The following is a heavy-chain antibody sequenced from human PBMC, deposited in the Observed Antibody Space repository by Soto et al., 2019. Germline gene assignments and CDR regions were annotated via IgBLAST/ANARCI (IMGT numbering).Heavy chain of an antibody. CDR2: INPKSGGT. Sequence: GXSVNVSYQASVYIFTCYYMHWVRQAPGQGLEWMGWINPKSGGTNYAQKFQGWVTMTRDTSISTAYMELSRLRSDDTAVYYCARDSGSSSYTFDHWGQGSLVTVSS. CDR1: VYIFTCYY. D-gene: IGHD6-13*01. CDR3: ARDSGSSSYTFDH. V-gene: IGHV1-2*04. J-gene: IGHJ4*02.